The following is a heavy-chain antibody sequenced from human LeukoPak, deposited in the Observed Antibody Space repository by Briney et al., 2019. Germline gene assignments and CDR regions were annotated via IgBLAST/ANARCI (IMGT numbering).Heavy chain of an antibody. Sequence: GGSLRLSCAASGFTFSTNWMHWVRQAPGKGLVWVSRINSDGTNIRYADSVKGRFTISRDNSKNMVYLQMDSLGAEDSAVYYCAKNAGYSYGLYYFDYWGQGTLVTVSS. V-gene: IGHV3-74*01. D-gene: IGHD5-18*01. CDR3: AKNAGYSYGLYYFDY. CDR2: INSDGTNI. J-gene: IGHJ4*02. CDR1: GFTFSTNW.